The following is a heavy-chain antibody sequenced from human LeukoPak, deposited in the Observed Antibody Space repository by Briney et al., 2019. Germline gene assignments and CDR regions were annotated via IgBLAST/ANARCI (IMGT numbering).Heavy chain of an antibody. CDR1: GFTFSSYW. CDR2: IYSGGST. V-gene: IGHV3-66*01. Sequence: GGSLRLSCAASGFTFSSYWMSWVRQAPGKGLEWVSVIYSGGSTYYADSVKGRFTISRDNSKNTLYLQMNSLRAEDTAVYYCARDLLGYGGYDYWGQGTLVTVSS. J-gene: IGHJ4*02. CDR3: ARDLLGYGGYDY. D-gene: IGHD5-12*01.